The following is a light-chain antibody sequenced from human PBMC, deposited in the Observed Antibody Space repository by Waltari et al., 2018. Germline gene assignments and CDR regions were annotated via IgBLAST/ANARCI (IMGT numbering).Light chain of an antibody. CDR2: GAS. Sequence: DIQMTQSPSSLSASVGDSVTITCRATDNINNYLNWYQQKEGKVPKLLISGASTLQSEVPSRFSGSGSGTHFTLTISGLKPEDFATYFCQQSYSTWYTFGPGTRLDIK. CDR1: DNINNY. CDR3: QQSYSTWYT. V-gene: IGKV1-39*01. J-gene: IGKJ2*01.